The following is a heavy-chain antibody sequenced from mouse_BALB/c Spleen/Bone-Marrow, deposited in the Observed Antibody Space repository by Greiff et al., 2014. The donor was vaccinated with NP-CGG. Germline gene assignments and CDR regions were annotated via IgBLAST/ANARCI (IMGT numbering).Heavy chain of an antibody. D-gene: IGHD3-2*01. CDR2: INPYNDGT. CDR1: GYTFTSYV. Sequence: EVQLVESGPELVKPGASVKMSCKASGYTFTSYVMHWVKQKPGQGLEWIGYINPYNDGTKYNEKFKGKATLTSDKSSSTAYMELSSLTSEDFAVYYCARPRQLGLPYYFDYWGQGTTLTVSS. V-gene: IGHV1-14*01. CDR3: ARPRQLGLPYYFDY. J-gene: IGHJ2*01.